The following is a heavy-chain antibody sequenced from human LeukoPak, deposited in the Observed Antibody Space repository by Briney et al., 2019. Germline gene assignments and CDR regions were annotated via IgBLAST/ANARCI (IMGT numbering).Heavy chain of an antibody. D-gene: IGHD3-9*01. Sequence: GGSLRLSCAASGFTFSSYWMSWVRQAPGKGVEWVANIKQDGREKYYVDSVKGRFPISRDNANNSLYLQMNRLRAEHTAVYYCARVRYFDWLSDYWGQGTLVTVSS. J-gene: IGHJ4*02. CDR2: IKQDGREK. CDR3: ARVRYFDWLSDY. CDR1: GFTFSSYW. V-gene: IGHV3-7*03.